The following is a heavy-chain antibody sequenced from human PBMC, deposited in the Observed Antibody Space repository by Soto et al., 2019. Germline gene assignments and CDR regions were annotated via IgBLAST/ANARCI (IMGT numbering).Heavy chain of an antibody. CDR3: ARGGGGLLLV. Sequence: VQLQQWGAGLLKPSETLSLTCAVYGGSFSGYYWSWIRQPPGKGLEWIGEINHSGSTNYNPSLKSRVTISVDTSKNQFSLKLSSVTAADTAVYYCARGGGGLLLVWGQGTLVTVSS. V-gene: IGHV4-34*01. CDR2: INHSGST. J-gene: IGHJ4*02. CDR1: GGSFSGYY. D-gene: IGHD3-16*01.